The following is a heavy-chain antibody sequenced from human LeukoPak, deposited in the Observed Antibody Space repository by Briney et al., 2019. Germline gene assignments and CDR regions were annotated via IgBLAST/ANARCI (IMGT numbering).Heavy chain of an antibody. V-gene: IGHV3-11*04. CDR1: GFTVSSNY. Sequence: GGSLRLSCAASGFTVSSNYMSWVRQAPGKGLEWVSYISSSGSTIYYADSVKGRFTISRDNAKNSLYLQMDTLRAEDTAVYYCARVGKNGWDSDHWGQGTLVTVSS. CDR3: ARVGKNGWDSDH. J-gene: IGHJ4*02. CDR2: ISSSGSTI. D-gene: IGHD6-19*01.